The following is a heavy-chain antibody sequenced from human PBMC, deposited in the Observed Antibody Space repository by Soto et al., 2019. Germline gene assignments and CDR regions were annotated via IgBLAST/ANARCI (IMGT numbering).Heavy chain of an antibody. D-gene: IGHD4-4*01. CDR2: ISGSGGST. J-gene: IGHJ4*02. V-gene: IGHV3-23*01. Sequence: GESLKISCAASGFTFSSYAMSWVRQAPGKGLEWVSAISGSGGSTYYADSVKGRFTISRDNSKNTLYLQMNSLRAEDTAVYYCAKDSTVTTGNFDYWGQGTLVTVSS. CDR1: GFTFSSYA. CDR3: AKDSTVTTGNFDY.